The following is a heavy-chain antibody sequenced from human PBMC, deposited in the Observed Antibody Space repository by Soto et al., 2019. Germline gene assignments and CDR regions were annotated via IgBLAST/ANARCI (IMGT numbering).Heavy chain of an antibody. V-gene: IGHV3-21*01. J-gene: IGHJ6*02. CDR1: GFTFSSYS. CDR2: ISSSSSYI. D-gene: IGHD6-6*01. CDR3: ARWSSSASYYYYYGMDV. Sequence: NPGGSLRRSCAASGFTFSSYSMNWVRQAPGKGLEWVSSISSSSSYIYYADSVKGRFTISRDNAKNSLYLQMNSLRAEDTAVYYCARWSSSASYYYYYGMDVWGQGTTVTVSS.